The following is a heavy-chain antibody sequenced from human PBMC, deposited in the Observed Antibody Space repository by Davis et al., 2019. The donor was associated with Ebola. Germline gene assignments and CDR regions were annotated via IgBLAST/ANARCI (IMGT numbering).Heavy chain of an antibody. D-gene: IGHD5-18*01. CDR1: GFTVSSNH. Sequence: GESLKISCAASGFTVSSNHMSWVRQAPGKGLEWVSVIYDHSTAYADSVRGRFTISRHNSKNTLYLQMNNLRVEDTAVYYCVPGTWIRGQGIRVTVSS. CDR2: IYDHST. V-gene: IGHV3-66*01. J-gene: IGHJ4*02. CDR3: VPGTWI.